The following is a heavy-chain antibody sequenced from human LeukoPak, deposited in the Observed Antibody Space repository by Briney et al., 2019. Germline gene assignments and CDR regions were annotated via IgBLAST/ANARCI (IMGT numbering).Heavy chain of an antibody. CDR3: ARDRWELRAFDI. J-gene: IGHJ3*02. CDR1: GITLSNYG. V-gene: IGHV3-21*01. D-gene: IGHD1-26*01. Sequence: GGSLRLSCAVSGITLSNYGMSWVRQAPGKGLEWVSSISSSSSYIYYADSVKGRFTISRDNAKNSLYLQMNSLRAEDTAVYYCARDRWELRAFDIWGQGTMVTVSS. CDR2: ISSSSSYI.